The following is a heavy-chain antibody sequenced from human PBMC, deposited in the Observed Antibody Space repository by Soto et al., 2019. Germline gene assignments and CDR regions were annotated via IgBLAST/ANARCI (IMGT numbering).Heavy chain of an antibody. CDR3: ARIYVNYYGSGSYYNFDY. V-gene: IGHV4-34*01. CDR1: GGSFSGYY. Sequence: SETLSLTCAVYGGSFSGYYWSWIRQPPGKGLEWIGEINHSGSTNYNPSLKSRVTISVDTSKNQFSLKLSSVTAADTAVYYCARIYVNYYGSGSYYNFDYWGQGTLVTVSS. J-gene: IGHJ4*02. D-gene: IGHD3-10*01. CDR2: INHSGST.